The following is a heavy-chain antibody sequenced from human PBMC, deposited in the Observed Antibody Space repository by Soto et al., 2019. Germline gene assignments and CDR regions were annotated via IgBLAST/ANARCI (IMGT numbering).Heavy chain of an antibody. Sequence: SETLSLTCAVYGGSFSGYYWSWIRQPPGKGLEWIGEINHSGSTNYNPSLKSRVTISVDTSKNQFALKLSSVTAADTAVYYCARGWGGSESNNYGMDVWGQGTTVTVSS. J-gene: IGHJ6*02. D-gene: IGHD3-10*01. CDR3: ARGWGGSESNNYGMDV. V-gene: IGHV4-34*01. CDR2: INHSGST. CDR1: GGSFSGYY.